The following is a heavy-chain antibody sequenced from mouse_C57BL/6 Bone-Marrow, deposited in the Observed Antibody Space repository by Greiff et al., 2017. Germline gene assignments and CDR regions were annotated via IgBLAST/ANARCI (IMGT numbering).Heavy chain of an antibody. CDR1: GFNIKDDY. J-gene: IGHJ2*01. Sequence: VQLKESGAELVRPGASVKLSCTASGFNIKDDYIHWVKQRPEQGLEWIGWIDPEIGDTEYASKFQGTATITSDTSSNTAYLKLSSLTSEDTAVYYCSSFDGNYFDFWGQGTPLTVAS. CDR3: SSFDGNYFDF. D-gene: IGHD2-3*01. CDR2: IDPEIGDT. V-gene: IGHV14-4*01.